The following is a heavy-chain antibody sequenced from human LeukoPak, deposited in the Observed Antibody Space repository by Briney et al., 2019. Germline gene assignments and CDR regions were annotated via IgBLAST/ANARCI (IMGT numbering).Heavy chain of an antibody. CDR1: GFTFSSYG. Sequence: PGGSLRLSCAASGFTFSSYGMHWVRQAPGKGLELGAFIRYDESNKYYADSVKGRFTISRDNSKNTLYLQMNSLRAEDTAVYYCAKDHLGYCSSTSCSGGSDYWGQGTLVTVSS. D-gene: IGHD2-2*01. CDR2: IRYDESNK. J-gene: IGHJ4*02. V-gene: IGHV3-30*02. CDR3: AKDHLGYCSSTSCSGGSDY.